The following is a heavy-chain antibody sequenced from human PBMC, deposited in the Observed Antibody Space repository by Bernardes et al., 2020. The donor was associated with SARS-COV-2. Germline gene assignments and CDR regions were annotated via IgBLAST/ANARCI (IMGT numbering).Heavy chain of an antibody. Sequence: GGSLRLSCAASGFIFRNYALSWLRQAPGKGLEWVSHIDGPTTNTHYADFVKGRFTISRDNSKNTVYLQMNSLRAEDTAVYYCATWLRDHFDYWGHGTPVTVSS. CDR1: GFIFRNYA. V-gene: IGHV3-23*05. CDR3: ATWLRDHFDY. J-gene: IGHJ4*01. CDR2: IDGPTTNT. D-gene: IGHD3-22*01.